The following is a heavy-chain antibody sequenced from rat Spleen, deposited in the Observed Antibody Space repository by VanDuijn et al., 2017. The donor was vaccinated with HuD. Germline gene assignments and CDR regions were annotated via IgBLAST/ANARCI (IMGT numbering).Heavy chain of an antibody. V-gene: IGHV5-29*01. CDR3: ARQAGWFAY. CDR1: GFTFSDYY. CDR2: ISFDGIST. Sequence: EVQLVESDGGLVLPGRSLKLSCAASGFTFSDYYMAWVRQAPTKGLEWVATISFDGISTYYRDSVKGRFTISRDNAKSTLYLQMNSLRSEDTATYYCARQAGWFAYWGQGTLVTVSS. J-gene: IGHJ3*01.